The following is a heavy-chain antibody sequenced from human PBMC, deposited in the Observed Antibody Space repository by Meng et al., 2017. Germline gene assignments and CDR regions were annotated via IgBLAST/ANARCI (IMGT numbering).Heavy chain of an antibody. CDR3: ARDKLKTFDP. Sequence: QVQRVQSGAEVKKPGASVNVACKASGYTFTSYAMHWVRQAPGQRLEWMGWINAGNGNTKYSQKFQGRVTITRDTSASTAYMELSSLRSEDTAVYYCARDKLKTFDPWGQGTLVTVSS. CDR2: INAGNGNT. V-gene: IGHV1-3*01. CDR1: GYTFTSYA. J-gene: IGHJ5*02.